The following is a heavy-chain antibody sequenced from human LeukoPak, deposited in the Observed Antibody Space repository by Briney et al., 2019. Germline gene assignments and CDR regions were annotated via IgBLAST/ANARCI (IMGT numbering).Heavy chain of an antibody. Sequence: GGSLRLSCAASGFTFSSYSMNWVRQAPGKGLEWVSYISSSSSTIYYADSVKGRFTLSRDNAKNSLYLQMNSLRAEDTAVYYCARTGGSYPYYFEYWGQGTLVTVSS. CDR3: ARTGGSYPYYFEY. J-gene: IGHJ4*02. D-gene: IGHD1-26*01. CDR2: ISSSSSTI. V-gene: IGHV3-48*04. CDR1: GFTFSSYS.